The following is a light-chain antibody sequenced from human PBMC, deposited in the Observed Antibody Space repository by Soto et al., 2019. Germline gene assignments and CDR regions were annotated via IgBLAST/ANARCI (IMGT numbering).Light chain of an antibody. J-gene: IGLJ1*01. Sequence: QSVLTQPPSVSGAPGQRVTISCTGSSSNIGAGYDVHWYQQLPGTAPKLLIYANNNRPEGVPDRFSASKSGTSASLAITGLQAEDEADYYCQSYDTSPSGYVFGTGTKVTVL. CDR2: ANN. V-gene: IGLV1-40*01. CDR1: SSNIGAGYD. CDR3: QSYDTSPSGYV.